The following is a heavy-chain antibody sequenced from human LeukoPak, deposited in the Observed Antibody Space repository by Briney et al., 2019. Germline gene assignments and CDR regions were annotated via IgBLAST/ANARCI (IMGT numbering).Heavy chain of an antibody. J-gene: IGHJ4*02. D-gene: IGHD3-22*01. CDR3: ARGNYDSSGYYSD. CDR1: GFTVSSNY. V-gene: IGHV3-53*01. Sequence: GGSLRLSCAASGFTVSSNYMSWVRQAPGKGLEWVSVIYSGGSTYYADSVKGRFTISRDNSKNTLYLQMNSLRAEDTAVYYCARGNYDSSGYYSDWGQGTLVTVSS. CDR2: IYSGGST.